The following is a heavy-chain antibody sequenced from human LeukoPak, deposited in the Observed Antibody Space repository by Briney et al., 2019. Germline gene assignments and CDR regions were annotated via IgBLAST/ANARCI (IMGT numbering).Heavy chain of an antibody. CDR1: GYTFTSYG. D-gene: IGHD3-10*01. J-gene: IGHJ3*02. Sequence: GASVKVSCKASGYTFTSYGISWVRQAPGQGLEWMGWISAYNGNTNYAQKLQGRVTMTTDTSTSTAYMEPRSLRSDDTAVYYCARDQWFGELFRDAFDIWGQGTMVTVSS. V-gene: IGHV1-18*01. CDR2: ISAYNGNT. CDR3: ARDQWFGELFRDAFDI.